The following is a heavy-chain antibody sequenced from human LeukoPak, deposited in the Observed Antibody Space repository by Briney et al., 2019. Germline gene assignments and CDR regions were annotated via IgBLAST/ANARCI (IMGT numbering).Heavy chain of an antibody. D-gene: IGHD4-23*01. Sequence: GESLKISCEGSGYSFTIYWITWVRQMPGKGLEWMGKIDPSDSYTNYSPSFQGHVTISADKSISTAYLHWSSLKASDTAMYYCARGYGGNSDYWGQGTLVTVSS. V-gene: IGHV5-10-1*01. CDR3: ARGYGGNSDY. CDR2: IDPSDSYT. J-gene: IGHJ4*02. CDR1: GYSFTIYW.